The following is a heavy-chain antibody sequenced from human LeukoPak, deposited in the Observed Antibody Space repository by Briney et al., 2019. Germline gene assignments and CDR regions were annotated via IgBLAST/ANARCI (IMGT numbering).Heavy chain of an antibody. V-gene: IGHV4-59*08. D-gene: IGHD3-3*01. CDR1: GGSISSYY. Sequence: SETLTLTCTVSGGSISSYYWSWIRQPPGKGLEWIGYIYHSGSTNYNPSLKSRVTITVDTSKNQFSLKLSSVTAADTAVYYCATGTYYDFWSGFTFDAFDIWGRGAVLTVSS. CDR2: IYHSGST. CDR3: ATGTYYDFWSGFTFDAFDI. J-gene: IGHJ3*02.